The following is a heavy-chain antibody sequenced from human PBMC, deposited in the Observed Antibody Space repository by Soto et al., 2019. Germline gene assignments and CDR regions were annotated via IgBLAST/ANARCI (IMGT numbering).Heavy chain of an antibody. J-gene: IGHJ4*02. V-gene: IGHV3-23*01. CDR1: GFTFSSYA. Sequence: GGSLRLSCAASGFTFSSYAMSWVRQAPGKGLEWVSAISGSGGSTYYADSVKGRFTISRDNSKNTLYLQMNSLRAEDTAVYYCAKLKGKFGELTRIDGWTFDYWGQGTLVTVSS. CDR3: AKLKGKFGELTRIDGWTFDY. CDR2: ISGSGGST. D-gene: IGHD3-10*01.